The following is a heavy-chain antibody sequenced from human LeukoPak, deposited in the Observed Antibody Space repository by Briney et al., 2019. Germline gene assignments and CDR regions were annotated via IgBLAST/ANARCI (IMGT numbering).Heavy chain of an antibody. CDR2: ISGNGGNT. D-gene: IGHD6-19*01. J-gene: IGHJ4*02. CDR3: AKMPGYSSGWFPYYFDY. V-gene: IGHV3-23*01. CDR1: GFTFSTFA. Sequence: PGGSLRLSCAASGFTFSTFAMSWVRQAPGKGLEWVSGISGNGGNTYYADSVKGRFTISRDNSKNTLYLQMNSLRAEDTAVYYCAKMPGYSSGWFPYYFDYWGQGTLVTVSS.